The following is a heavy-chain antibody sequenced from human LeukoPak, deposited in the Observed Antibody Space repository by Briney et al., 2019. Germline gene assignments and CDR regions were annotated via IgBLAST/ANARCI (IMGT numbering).Heavy chain of an antibody. D-gene: IGHD2-21*02. CDR3: AGRKHIVVVTAIRDASDI. CDR1: GGSFSGYY. J-gene: IGHJ3*02. CDR2: IYYSGST. V-gene: IGHV4-59*01. Sequence: SETLSLTCAVYGGSFSGYYWSWIRQPPGKGLEWIGYIYYSGSTNYNPSLKSRVTISVDTSKNQFSLKLNSVTAADTAVYYCAGRKHIVVVTAIRDASDIWGQGTMVTVSS.